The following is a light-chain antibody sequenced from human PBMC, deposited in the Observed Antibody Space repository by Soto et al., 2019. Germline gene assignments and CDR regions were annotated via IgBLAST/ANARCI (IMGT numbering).Light chain of an antibody. Sequence: EMVLTQSPDTLSLSPGERATLSCKASQSVSSSYLAWYQQRPGQAPRLLIHGASKRATGIPDRFSGSGSGTDFTLTISSLEPEDFAVYYCQQRSNWLWAFGQGTKVDIK. V-gene: IGKV3D-20*02. J-gene: IGKJ1*01. CDR2: GAS. CDR1: QSVSSSY. CDR3: QQRSNWLWA.